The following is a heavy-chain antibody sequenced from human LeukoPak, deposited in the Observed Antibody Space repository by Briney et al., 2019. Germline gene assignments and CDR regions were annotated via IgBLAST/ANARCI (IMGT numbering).Heavy chain of an antibody. V-gene: IGHV4-38-2*01. J-gene: IGHJ5*02. CDR1: GYSFSSGYY. Sequence: PSETLSLTCAVSGYSFSSGYYWGWIRQPPGKGLEWIGSIYHSGSTYYNPSLKRRVTISVDTSRNQFSLKLSSVTAADTAVYYCARHVWAGVYSSRSFDPWGQGTLVTVSS. D-gene: IGHD6-13*01. CDR2: IYHSGST. CDR3: ARHVWAGVYSSRSFDP.